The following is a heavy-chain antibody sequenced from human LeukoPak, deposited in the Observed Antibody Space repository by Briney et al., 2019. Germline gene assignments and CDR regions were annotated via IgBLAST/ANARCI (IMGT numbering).Heavy chain of an antibody. CDR3: ARLTRLSTSPDRYYFDY. Sequence: SETLSLTCTVSGDSISSYYWSWLRQPPGKGLEWIGYIYTSGGTNYIPSLKGRVTISIETSKNQFSLKLSSVTAADSAVYYCARLTRLSTSPDRYYFDYWGQGTLVTVSS. D-gene: IGHD6-6*01. V-gene: IGHV4-4*09. CDR2: IYTSGGT. CDR1: GDSISSYY. J-gene: IGHJ4*02.